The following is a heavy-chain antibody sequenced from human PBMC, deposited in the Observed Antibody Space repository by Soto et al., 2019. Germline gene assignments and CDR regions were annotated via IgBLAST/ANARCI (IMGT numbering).Heavy chain of an antibody. CDR3: AREGPDTAMVTNY. J-gene: IGHJ4*02. CDR1: GYTFTGYY. V-gene: IGHV1-2*02. Sequence: ASVKVSCKASGYTFTGYYMHWVRQAPGQGLEWMGWINPNSGGTNYAQKFQGRVTMTRGTSISTAYMELSRLRSDDTAVYYCAREGPDTAMVTNYWGQGTLVTVSS. CDR2: INPNSGGT. D-gene: IGHD5-18*01.